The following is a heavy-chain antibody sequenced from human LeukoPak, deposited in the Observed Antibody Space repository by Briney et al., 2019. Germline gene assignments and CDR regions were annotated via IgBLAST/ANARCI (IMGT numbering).Heavy chain of an antibody. CDR2: INHSGST. Sequence: GSLRLSCAASGFTFSSYAMSWIRQPPGKGLEWIGEINHSGSTNYNPSLKSRVTISVDTSKNQFSLKLSSVTAADTAVYYCGVRYRDRDYWGQGTLVTVSS. D-gene: IGHD3-9*01. J-gene: IGHJ4*02. CDR1: GFTFSSYA. V-gene: IGHV4-34*08. CDR3: GVRYRDRDY.